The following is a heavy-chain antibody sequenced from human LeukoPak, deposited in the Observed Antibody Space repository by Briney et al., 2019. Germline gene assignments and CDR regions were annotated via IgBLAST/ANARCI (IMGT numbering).Heavy chain of an antibody. V-gene: IGHV4-34*01. CDR1: GGSFSGYY. CDR2: INHSGST. CDR3: ATFSYYYDTEYFQH. D-gene: IGHD3-22*01. J-gene: IGHJ1*01. Sequence: SETLSLTCAVYGGSFSGYYWSWIRQPPGKGLEWIGEINHSGSTNYNPSLKSRVTILVDTSKNQFSLKLSSVTAADTAVYYCATFSYYYDTEYFQHWGQGTLVTVSS.